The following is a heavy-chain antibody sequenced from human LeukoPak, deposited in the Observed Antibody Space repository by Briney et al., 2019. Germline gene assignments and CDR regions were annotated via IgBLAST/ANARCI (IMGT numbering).Heavy chain of an antibody. CDR2: IYYSGST. J-gene: IGHJ4*02. V-gene: IGHV4-59*01. D-gene: IGHD3-3*01. Sequence: PSETLSLTCTVSGGSISSYCWSWIRQPPGKGLEWIGYIYYSGSTNYNPSLKSRVTISVDTSKNQFSLKLSSVTAADTAVYYCARYSPTYYDFWSGYSDGEGYFDYWGQGTLVTVSS. CDR3: ARYSPTYYDFWSGYSDGEGYFDY. CDR1: GGSISSYC.